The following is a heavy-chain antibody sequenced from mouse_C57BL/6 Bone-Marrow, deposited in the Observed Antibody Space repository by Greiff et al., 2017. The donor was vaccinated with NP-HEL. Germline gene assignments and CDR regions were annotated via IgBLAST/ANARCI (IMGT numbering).Heavy chain of an antibody. CDR2: IYPGSGST. J-gene: IGHJ3*01. V-gene: IGHV1-55*01. D-gene: IGHD2-4*01. CDR3: ARKGNDYDFAWFAY. Sequence: QVQLQQPGAELVKPGASVKMSCKASGYTFTSYWITWVKQRPGQGLEWIGDIYPGSGSTNYNEKFKSKATLTVDTSSSTAYMQLRSLTSEDSAVYYCARKGNDYDFAWFAYWGQGTLVTVSA. CDR1: GYTFTSYW.